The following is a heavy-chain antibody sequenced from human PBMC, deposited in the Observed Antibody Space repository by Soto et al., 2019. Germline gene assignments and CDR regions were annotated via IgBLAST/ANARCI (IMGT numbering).Heavy chain of an antibody. CDR2: IYYSGST. J-gene: IGHJ4*02. V-gene: IGHV4-31*03. CDR3: ASLTVTTTPKFDY. D-gene: IGHD4-17*01. Sequence: SETLSLTCTVSGGSISSGGYYWSWIRQHPGKGLEWIGYIYYSGSTYYNPSLKSRVTISVDTSKNQFSLKLSSVTAADTAVYYCASLTVTTTPKFDYWGQGTLVTVSS. CDR1: GGSISSGGYY.